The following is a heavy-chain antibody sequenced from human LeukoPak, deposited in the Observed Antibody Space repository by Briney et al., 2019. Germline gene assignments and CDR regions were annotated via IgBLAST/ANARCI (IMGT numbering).Heavy chain of an antibody. CDR1: GFTFDDYA. Sequence: PGGSLRLSCAASGFTFDDYAMHWVRQAPGKGLEWVSGISWNSGNIGYADSVKGRFTISRDNAKNSLFLQMNSLRAEDTAVYYCAKAPRYYDFWSGYYPDYWGQGTLVTVSS. CDR3: AKAPRYYDFWSGYYPDY. V-gene: IGHV3-9*01. J-gene: IGHJ4*02. CDR2: ISWNSGNI. D-gene: IGHD3-3*01.